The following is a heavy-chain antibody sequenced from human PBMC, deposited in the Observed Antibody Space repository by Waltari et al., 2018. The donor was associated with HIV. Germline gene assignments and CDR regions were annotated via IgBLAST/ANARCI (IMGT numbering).Heavy chain of an antibody. D-gene: IGHD2-21*02. CDR3: FAITSTGDFHF. CDR1: GFTFILYD. V-gene: IGHV3-13*01. CDR2: IGTAGDT. J-gene: IGHJ1*01. Sequence: EVQLVESGGGLVQPGVSLRLSCAASGFTFILYDMHWVRQGTGKGLEWVSAIGTAGDTYYAGSVKGRFTISRENAEDSLYLQMNSLRAGDTAVYYCFAITSTGDFHFWGQGTVVTVSS.